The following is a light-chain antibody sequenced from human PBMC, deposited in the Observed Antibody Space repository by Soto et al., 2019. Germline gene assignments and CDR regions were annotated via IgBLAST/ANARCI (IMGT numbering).Light chain of an antibody. CDR1: QTISSW. Sequence: IQVNMSPSTLSGSETDRVTIPCRASQTISSWLAWYQQKPGKAPKLLIYKASTLKSGVPSRFSGSGSGTEFTLTISSLQSEDFAVYYSQQYNNWPPGGPIPFCHVALLAIK. CDR2: KAS. J-gene: IGKJ5*01. V-gene: IGKV1-5*03. CDR3: QQYNNWPPGGPIP.